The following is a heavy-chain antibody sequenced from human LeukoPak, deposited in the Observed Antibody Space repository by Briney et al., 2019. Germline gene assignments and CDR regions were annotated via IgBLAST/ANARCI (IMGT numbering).Heavy chain of an antibody. D-gene: IGHD1-14*01. CDR1: GYSFSSYW. CDR3: ARLISETLGAFDT. V-gene: IGHV5-51*01. J-gene: IGHJ3*02. Sequence: GGSLKISCKGSGYSFSSYWIAWVRQMPGKGLEWMGIIYPGDSDTRYSPSFQGQVTISADKSISTAFLQWSSLKASDTAMYYCARLISETLGAFDTWGQGTMVTVPS. CDR2: IYPGDSDT.